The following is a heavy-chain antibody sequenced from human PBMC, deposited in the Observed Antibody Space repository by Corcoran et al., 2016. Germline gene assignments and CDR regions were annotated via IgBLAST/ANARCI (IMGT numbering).Heavy chain of an antibody. V-gene: IGHV3-7*03. CDR2: LKEDGGEK. CDR3: GRGDGRWRDPDN. J-gene: IGHJ4*02. Sequence: EGQLVESGGDLAQPGGSLRLSCVASGFTFGGYWMSWVRQAPGKGLEWVTILKEDGGEKYYIDSVKGRFTISRDNAKNTLFLQMNSLRADDTAVYDCGRGDGRWRDPDNWGQGTLVTVSS. D-gene: IGHD1-1*01. CDR1: GFTFGGYW.